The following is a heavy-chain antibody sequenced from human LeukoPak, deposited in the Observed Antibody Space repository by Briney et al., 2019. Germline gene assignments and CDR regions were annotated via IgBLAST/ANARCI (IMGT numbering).Heavy chain of an antibody. D-gene: IGHD3-9*01. Sequence: EASVKVSCKASGYTFTGYYIHWVRQAPGQGLEWMGWINPNSGGTNYAQKFQGRVTMTRDTSISTAYMELSRLRSDDTAVYYCARVAPGWYDILTGYFGAVPTNPNWFDPWGQRTLVTVSS. CDR2: INPNSGGT. V-gene: IGHV1-2*02. CDR1: GYTFTGYY. J-gene: IGHJ5*02. CDR3: ARVAPGWYDILTGYFGAVPTNPNWFDP.